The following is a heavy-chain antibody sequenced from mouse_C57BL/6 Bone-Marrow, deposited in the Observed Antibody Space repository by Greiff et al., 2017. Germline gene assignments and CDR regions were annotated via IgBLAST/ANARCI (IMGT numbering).Heavy chain of an antibody. Sequence: VQLQQSGAELMKPGASVKLSCKATGYTFTGYWIEWVKQRPGHGLEWIGEILPGSGSTNYNEKFKGKATFTADTSSNTAYMQRSSLTTEDSAIYCCARRRIYYYGSSPMDYWGEGTSDTVYS. J-gene: IGHJ4*01. CDR1: GYTFTGYW. D-gene: IGHD1-1*01. CDR2: ILPGSGST. CDR3: ARRRIYYYGSSPMDY. V-gene: IGHV1-9*01.